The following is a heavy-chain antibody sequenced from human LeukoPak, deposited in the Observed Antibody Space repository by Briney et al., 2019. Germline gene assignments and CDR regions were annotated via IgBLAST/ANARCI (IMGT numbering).Heavy chain of an antibody. J-gene: IGHJ5*02. CDR3: AGGDYNWNGFDP. V-gene: IGHV3-21*01. D-gene: IGHD1-20*01. CDR2: ISGKGTYI. CDR1: GFLFSSYT. Sequence: PGESLRLSCTGSGFLFSSYTMNWVRQAPGGGLDWVSSISGKGTYIYDADSVKGRFTISRDNAKNSLYLEMNSLRVEDTAIYYCAGGDYNWNGFDPWGQGTLVTVSS.